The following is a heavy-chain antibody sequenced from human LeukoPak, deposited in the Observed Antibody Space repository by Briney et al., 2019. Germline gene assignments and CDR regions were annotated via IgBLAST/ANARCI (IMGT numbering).Heavy chain of an antibody. CDR3: ARTCLTRDSSVLCDPDAAYFDY. V-gene: IGHV3-30*02. CDR2: IRYDGSNK. D-gene: IGHD6-19*01. J-gene: IGHJ4*02. CDR1: GFTFSSYG. Sequence: GGSLRLSCAASGFTFSSYGMHWVRQAPGKGLEWVAFIRYDGSNKYYADSVKGRFTISRDNSKNTLYLQMNSLRAEDTAVYYCARTCLTRDSSVLCDPDAAYFDYWGQGTLVTVSS.